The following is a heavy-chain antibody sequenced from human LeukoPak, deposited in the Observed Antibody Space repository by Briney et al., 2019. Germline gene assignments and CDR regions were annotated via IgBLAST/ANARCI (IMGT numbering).Heavy chain of an antibody. CDR3: AKDRVPAVVPAGEK. CDR2: ISGSGGST. J-gene: IGHJ4*02. CDR1: GFTFSSYA. V-gene: IGHV3-23*01. D-gene: IGHD2-2*01. Sequence: GGSLRLSCAASGFTFSSYAMSWVREAPGKGLEWVSAISGSGGSTYYADSVKGRFTISRDNSKNTLYLQMNSLRAEDTAVYYCAKDRVPAVVPAGEKWGQGTLVTVSS.